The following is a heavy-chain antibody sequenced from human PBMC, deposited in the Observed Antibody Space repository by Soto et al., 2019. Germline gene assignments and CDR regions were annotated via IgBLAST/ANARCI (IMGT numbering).Heavy chain of an antibody. D-gene: IGHD2-21*02. Sequence: GGSLRLSCAASGFSLSTNTMHWVRQVPGKGLEWVASISNDGRRKYYADFVKGRFTISRDTANNILYLETNSLRAEDTSLYYCARVATAMTYDFWGQGTQVTVSS. CDR1: GFSLSTNT. CDR2: ISNDGRRK. CDR3: ARVATAMTYDF. J-gene: IGHJ4*02. V-gene: IGHV3-30*04.